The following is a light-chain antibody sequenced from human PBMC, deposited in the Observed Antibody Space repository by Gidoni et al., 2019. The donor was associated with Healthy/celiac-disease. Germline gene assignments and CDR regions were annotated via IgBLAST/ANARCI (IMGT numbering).Light chain of an antibody. Sequence: DIKMNQSPSSLSASVGDRVTITCRARQSISSYLNWYQQKPGTAPKLLIYAASSLHRGVPSRFRGSVSETDFTLTISSLQPEYFATYHCQQTYSTPPYTFGQGTQLEI. CDR1: QSISSY. CDR3: QQTYSTPPYT. V-gene: IGKV1-39*01. CDR2: AAS. J-gene: IGKJ2*01.